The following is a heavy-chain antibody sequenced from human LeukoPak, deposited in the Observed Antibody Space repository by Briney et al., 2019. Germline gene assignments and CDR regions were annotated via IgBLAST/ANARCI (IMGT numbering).Heavy chain of an antibody. CDR2: ISYDGSNK. CDR1: GFTFSSYA. J-gene: IGHJ6*02. CDR3: ARDFEYPLGSSWYRYYYYGMDV. V-gene: IGHV3-30*04. Sequence: GGSLRLSCAASGFTFSSYAMHWVRQAPGKGLEWVAVISYDGSNKYYADSVKGRFTISRDNSKNTLYLQMNSLRAEDTAVYYCARDFEYPLGSSWYRYYYYGMDVWGQGTTVTVSS. D-gene: IGHD6-13*01.